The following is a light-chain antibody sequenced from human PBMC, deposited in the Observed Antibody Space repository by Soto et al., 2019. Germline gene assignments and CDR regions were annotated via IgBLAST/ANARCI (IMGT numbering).Light chain of an antibody. J-gene: IGLJ2*01. CDR3: AAWDDSLSGLVI. Sequence: QSVLTQPPSASGTPGQRVTISCSGSRSNIGSNFVYWYQKLPGTAPKLLIGRNNQRPSGVPDRFSGSKSGTSASLAISGLRSEDEADYYCAAWDDSLSGLVIFGGGTKLTVL. V-gene: IGLV1-47*01. CDR1: RSNIGSNF. CDR2: RNN.